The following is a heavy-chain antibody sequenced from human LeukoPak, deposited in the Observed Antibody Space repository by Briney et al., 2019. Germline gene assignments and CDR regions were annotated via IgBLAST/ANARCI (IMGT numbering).Heavy chain of an antibody. CDR3: ARVSHPLTYYYDSSGYQSDY. CDR2: ISAYNGNT. V-gene: IGHV1-18*01. CDR1: GYTFTSYG. D-gene: IGHD3-22*01. Sequence: ASVKVSFKASGYTFTSYGISWVRQAPGQGLEWMGWISAYNGNTNYAQKLQGRVTMTTDTSTSTAYMELRSLRSDDTAVYYCARVSHPLTYYYDSSGYQSDYWGQGTLVTVSS. J-gene: IGHJ4*02.